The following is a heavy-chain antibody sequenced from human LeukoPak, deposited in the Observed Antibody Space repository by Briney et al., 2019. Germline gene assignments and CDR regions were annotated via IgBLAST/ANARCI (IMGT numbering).Heavy chain of an antibody. CDR3: ARGATVIRDFDY. CDR1: GFTFSNYW. J-gene: IGHJ4*02. CDR2: INQDGSEK. D-gene: IGHD4-17*01. V-gene: IGHV3-7*05. Sequence: QSGGSLRLSCAASGFTFSNYWMIWVRQAPGKGLEWVANINQDGSEKYYVDSVKGRFTMSRDNAKNSLYLQMNSLRAEDTAVYYCARGATVIRDFDYWGQGTLVTVSS.